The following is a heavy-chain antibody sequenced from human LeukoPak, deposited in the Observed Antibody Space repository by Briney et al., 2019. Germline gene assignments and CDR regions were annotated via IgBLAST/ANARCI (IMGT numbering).Heavy chain of an antibody. D-gene: IGHD3-10*01. CDR1: GYSFRSYG. V-gene: IGHV1-18*01. CDR2: INIYDATT. CDR3: AREGGEGSDY. Sequence: ASVKVTCKASGYSFRSYGITWVRQAPGQGLEWMGWINIYDATTNQAEKLQGRVIMTTDTSTNTAYMELRRLRSDDTAVYYCAREGGEGSDYWGQGTLVTVSS. J-gene: IGHJ4*02.